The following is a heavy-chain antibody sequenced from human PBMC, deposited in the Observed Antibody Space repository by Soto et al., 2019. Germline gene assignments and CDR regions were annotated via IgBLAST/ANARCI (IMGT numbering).Heavy chain of an antibody. Sequence: QLQLQESGPGLVKPSETLSLTCTVSGGSISSSSYYWGWIRQPPGKGLEWIGSIYYSGYTYYNPSLKSRLTISVDTTKNQFSLKLSSVTAADTVVYYCARHNGPLYVGYYYDMDVWGQGTTVTVSS. J-gene: IGHJ6*02. CDR1: GGSISSSSYY. V-gene: IGHV4-39*01. CDR3: ARHNGPLYVGYYYDMDV. CDR2: IYYSGYT. D-gene: IGHD3-16*01.